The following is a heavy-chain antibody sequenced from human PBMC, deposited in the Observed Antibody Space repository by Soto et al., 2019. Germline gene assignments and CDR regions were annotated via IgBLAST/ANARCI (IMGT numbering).Heavy chain of an antibody. CDR3: GSTNYNPSLKSRVTISVDTSKNQFSLKLSSVTAADTAVYYCARQGPHYDFWIESPIYYYYYYMDV. CDR1: GFTFSSFS. V-gene: IGHV3-21*01. Sequence: PGGSLRLSCAASGFTFSSFSMNWVRQAPGKGLEWVSSISSSSSYIYYADSVKGRFTISRDNAKNSLYLQMNSLRAEDTAIYYSGSTNYNPSLKSRVTISVDTSKNQFSLKLSSVTAADTAVYYCARQGPHYDFWIESPIYYYYYYMDVWGKGTTVTVSS. CDR2: ISSSSSYI. D-gene: IGHD3-10*01. J-gene: IGHJ6*03.